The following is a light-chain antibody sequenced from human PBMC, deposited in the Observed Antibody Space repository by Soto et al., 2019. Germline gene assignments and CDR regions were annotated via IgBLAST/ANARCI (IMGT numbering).Light chain of an antibody. CDR1: QSVSKN. J-gene: IGKJ4*01. Sequence: EIVRTQSPDTLSLSPGARATLSGKASQSVSKNLVWYLQKPGQAPRPIIYDATTRATGIPARFSGSGSGTEFTLTISSLQSEDCAIYYCQQYHTWPITFGGGTKVDI. V-gene: IGKV3-15*01. CDR3: QQYHTWPIT. CDR2: DAT.